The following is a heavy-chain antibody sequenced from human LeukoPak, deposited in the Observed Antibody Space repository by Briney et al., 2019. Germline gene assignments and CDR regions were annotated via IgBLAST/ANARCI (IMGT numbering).Heavy chain of an antibody. J-gene: IGHJ4*02. Sequence: AASVKVSCTASGYTFTSYAIHWVRQAPGQRLEWMGWISAGNGNTKYSQNFRGRVTFISNTSATTAFMELSSLRSEDAAVYYCARDSGSGSNDYWGQGTLVTVSS. CDR2: ISAGNGNT. D-gene: IGHD1-26*01. CDR1: GYTFTSYA. CDR3: ARDSGSGSNDY. V-gene: IGHV1-3*01.